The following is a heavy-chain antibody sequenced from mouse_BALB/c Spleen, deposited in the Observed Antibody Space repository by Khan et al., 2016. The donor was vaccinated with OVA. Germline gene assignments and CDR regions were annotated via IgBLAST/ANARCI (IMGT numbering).Heavy chain of an antibody. V-gene: IGHV5-9-3*01. CDR3: ARPPFTTSLYFDV. CDR2: ISSGGSYT. J-gene: IGHJ1*01. CDR1: GFTFSSYA. Sequence: EVELVESGGGLVKPGGSLKLSCAASGFTFSSYAMSWVRQTPEKRLEWVATISSGGSYTYFPDSVKGRFTISRDNVKNTLFLQMSSLRSEDTAMYYCARPPFTTSLYFDVWGAGTTVTVSS. D-gene: IGHD1-1*01.